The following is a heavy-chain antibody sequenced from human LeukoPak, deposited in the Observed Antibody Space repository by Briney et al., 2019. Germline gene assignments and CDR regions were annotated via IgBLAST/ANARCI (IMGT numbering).Heavy chain of an antibody. CDR1: GFTFSSYA. CDR3: ARALRAGGYTIDY. J-gene: IGHJ4*02. CDR2: ISYDGSNK. D-gene: IGHD5-12*01. Sequence: TGGSLRLSCAASGFTFSSYAMHWVRQAPGKGLEWVALISYDGSNKYYADSVKGRFTISRDNSKNTLYLQMNSLRAEDTAVYYCARALRAGGYTIDYWGQGTLVTVSS. V-gene: IGHV3-30*04.